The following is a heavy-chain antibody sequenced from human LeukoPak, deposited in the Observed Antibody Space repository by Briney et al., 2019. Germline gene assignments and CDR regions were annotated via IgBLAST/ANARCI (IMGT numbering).Heavy chain of an antibody. CDR2: IWYDGSKK. CDR1: GFTFSRYG. D-gene: IGHD4-23*01. Sequence: GGSLRLSCAASGFTFSRYGMHWVRQAPGKGLEWVAVIWYDGSKKYYADSVKGRFTISRDNSKNRLSLQMNGLRAEDTAVYKCARYGGNSVFDYWAREPWSPSPQ. V-gene: IGHV3-33*08. CDR3: ARYGGNSVFDY. J-gene: IGHJ4*02.